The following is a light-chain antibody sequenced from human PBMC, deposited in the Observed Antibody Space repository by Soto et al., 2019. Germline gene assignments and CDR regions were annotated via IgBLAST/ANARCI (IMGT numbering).Light chain of an antibody. CDR1: SSNIGAGYD. Sequence: QSVLTQPPSVSGAPGQRVTISCTGSSSNIGAGYDVHWYQQLPGTAPKLLIYVNTNRPSGVPGRFSGSKSGTSASLAISGLQSEDEAEYYCAAWDDSLNGYVFGTGTKV. J-gene: IGLJ1*01. CDR2: VNT. V-gene: IGLV1-40*01. CDR3: AAWDDSLNGYV.